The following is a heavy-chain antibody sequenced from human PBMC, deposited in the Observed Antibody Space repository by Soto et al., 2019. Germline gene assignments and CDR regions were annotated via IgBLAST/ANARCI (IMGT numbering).Heavy chain of an antibody. J-gene: IGHJ4*02. D-gene: IGHD2-2*01. Sequence: GGSLSLSCAASGFTISSYWMSWVRPAPGKGLEWVANIKQDGSEKYYVDSVKGRFTISRDNSKNTLNLQMDSLRAEDTAVYYCAKKSTDSSGYSDYWGQGTVVTVSS. CDR3: AKKSTDSSGYSDY. V-gene: IGHV3-7*05. CDR2: IKQDGSEK. CDR1: GFTISSYW.